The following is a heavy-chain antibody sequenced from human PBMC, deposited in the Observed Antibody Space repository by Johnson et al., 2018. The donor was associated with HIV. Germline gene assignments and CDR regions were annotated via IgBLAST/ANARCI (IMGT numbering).Heavy chain of an antibody. CDR2: ISYDGGNK. CDR1: GFTFSSYA. CDR3: GSYSSSDAFDI. V-gene: IGHV3-30*04. D-gene: IGHD6-6*01. Sequence: QVQLVESGGGVVQPGRSLRLSCAASGFTFSSYAMHWVRQAPGKGLEWVAVISYDGGNKYYADSVKGRFTISRDNAKNSLYLQMNSLRAEDTALYYCGSYSSSDAFDIWGQGTMVTVSS. J-gene: IGHJ3*02.